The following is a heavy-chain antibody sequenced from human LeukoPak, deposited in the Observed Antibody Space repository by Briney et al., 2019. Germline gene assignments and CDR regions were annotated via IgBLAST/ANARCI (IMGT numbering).Heavy chain of an antibody. Sequence: GGSLRLSSAASGFTFSSYSMNWVRQAPGKGLEWVSSISSSSSYIYYADSVKGRFTISGDNAKNLLYLQMNSLRAEDTAVYYCARELLWFGEDYYGMDVWGKGTTVTVSS. CDR3: ARELLWFGEDYYGMDV. V-gene: IGHV3-21*01. CDR1: GFTFSSYS. D-gene: IGHD3-10*01. J-gene: IGHJ6*04. CDR2: ISSSSSYI.